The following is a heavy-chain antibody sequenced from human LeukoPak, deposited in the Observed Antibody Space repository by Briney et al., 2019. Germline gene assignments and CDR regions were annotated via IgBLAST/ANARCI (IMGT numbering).Heavy chain of an antibody. J-gene: IGHJ5*02. CDR2: IYYTGIT. Sequence: SETLSLTCIVSGGSVSSGTFYWSWIRQSPGKGLEWIGYIYYTGITNYNPSLKSRVTISVDTSKNQFSLNLSSVTAADTAVYYCARDXAEGWFDPWGQGTLVTVSS. D-gene: IGHD1-14*01. CDR1: GGSVSSGTFY. V-gene: IGHV4-61*01. CDR3: ARDXAEGWFDP.